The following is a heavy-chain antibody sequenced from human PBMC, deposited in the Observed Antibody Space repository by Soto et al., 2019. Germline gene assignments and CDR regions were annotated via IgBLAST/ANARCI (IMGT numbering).Heavy chain of an antibody. D-gene: IGHD6-19*01. J-gene: IGHJ5*02. Sequence: SETLSLTCAVSGGSISSSNWWSWVRQPPGKGLEWIGEIYHSGSTNYNPSLKSRVTISVDKSKNQFSLKLSSVTAADTAVYYCARGIAVAKRKLNWFDPWGQGTLVTVSS. CDR1: GGSISSSNW. CDR2: IYHSGST. V-gene: IGHV4-4*02. CDR3: ARGIAVAKRKLNWFDP.